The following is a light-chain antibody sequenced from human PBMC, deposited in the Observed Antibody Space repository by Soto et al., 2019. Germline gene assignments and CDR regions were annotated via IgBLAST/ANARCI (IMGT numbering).Light chain of an antibody. CDR1: QSVSSSY. V-gene: IGKV3-20*01. CDR2: GAS. CDR3: QQYGSSPRIT. J-gene: IGKJ5*01. Sequence: EIVLTQSPGTLSLSPGERATLSCRASQSVSSSYLAWYQQKPGQAPRLLIYGASSRDTGIPDRFSGSVSGTDFTLTISRLDPEDFAVYYCQQYGSSPRITVGQGTRLEIK.